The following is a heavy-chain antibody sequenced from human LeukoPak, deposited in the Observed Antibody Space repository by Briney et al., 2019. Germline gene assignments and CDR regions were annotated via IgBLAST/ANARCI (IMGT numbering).Heavy chain of an antibody. CDR1: GFTFSSYA. D-gene: IGHD1-26*01. V-gene: IGHV3-13*01. Sequence: GGSLRLSCAASGFTFSSYAMSWVRQATGKGLEWVSAIGTAGDTYYPGSVKGRFTISRENAKNSLYLQMNSLRAGDTAVYYCARGSSGSYFDYWGQGALVTVSS. J-gene: IGHJ4*02. CDR3: ARGSSGSYFDY. CDR2: IGTAGDT.